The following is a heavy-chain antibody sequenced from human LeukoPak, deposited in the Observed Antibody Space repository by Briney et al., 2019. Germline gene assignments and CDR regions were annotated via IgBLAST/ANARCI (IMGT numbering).Heavy chain of an antibody. CDR3: ARARLVPTYYYDSSGPSDY. J-gene: IGHJ4*02. D-gene: IGHD3-22*01. CDR2: IWYDGSNE. CDR1: GFSFGTYS. Sequence: PGGSLRLSCAASGFSFGTYSMHWARQVPGKGLEWVAVIWYDGSNEDYADSVKGRFTISRDNSKNTLYLQMNSLRAEDTAVYYCARARLVPTYYYDSSGPSDYWGQGTLVTVSS. V-gene: IGHV3-33*01.